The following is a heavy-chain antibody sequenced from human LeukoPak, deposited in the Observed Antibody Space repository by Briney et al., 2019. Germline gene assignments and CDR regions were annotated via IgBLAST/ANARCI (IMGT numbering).Heavy chain of an antibody. V-gene: IGHV4-61*02. CDR1: GGSINGGNYY. CDR2: ISPSGST. J-gene: IGHJ4*02. CDR3: ARYNIVGAIGNYFDY. Sequence: PSETLSLTCTVSGGSINGGNYYWTWLRQPAGKGLEWIGRISPSGSTNHNPSLKSRVTISVDTSKNQFSLKLSSVTAADTAVYYCARYNIVGAIGNYFDYWGQGTLVTVSS. D-gene: IGHD1-26*01.